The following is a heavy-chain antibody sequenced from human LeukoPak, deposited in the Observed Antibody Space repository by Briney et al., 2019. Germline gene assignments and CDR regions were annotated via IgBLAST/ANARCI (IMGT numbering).Heavy chain of an antibody. V-gene: IGHV5-51*01. CDR2: IYPGDSDT. D-gene: IGHD3-16*01. CDR3: ARANYDYVWGSYKGPMDV. Sequence: GESLKISCKGSGYSFTSYWIGWVRQMPGKGLEWMGIIYPGDSDTRYSPSFQGQVTISADKSISTAYLQWSSLKASDTAMYYCARANYDYVWGSYKGPMDVWGKGTTVTVSS. CDR1: GYSFTSYW. J-gene: IGHJ6*04.